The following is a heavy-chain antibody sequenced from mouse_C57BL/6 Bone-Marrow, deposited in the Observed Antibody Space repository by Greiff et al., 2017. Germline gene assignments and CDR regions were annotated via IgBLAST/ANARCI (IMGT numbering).Heavy chain of an antibody. J-gene: IGHJ2*01. CDR1: GYTFTSYW. CDR2: IYPSDSET. V-gene: IGHV1-61*01. Sequence: QVQLQQPGAELVRPGSSVKLSCKASGYTFTSYWMDWVKQRPGQGLEWIGNIYPSDSETHYNQKFKDKATLTVDKSSSTAYMQLSSLTSEDSAVYYCASGNDGYYGNFDYWGQGTTLTVSS. CDR3: ASGNDGYYGNFDY. D-gene: IGHD2-3*01.